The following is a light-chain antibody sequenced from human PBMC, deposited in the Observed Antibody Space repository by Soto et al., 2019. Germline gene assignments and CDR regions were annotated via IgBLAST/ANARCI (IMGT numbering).Light chain of an antibody. CDR3: TSWTTSTTMI. CDR1: SSDIGAYNF. J-gene: IGLJ2*01. V-gene: IGLV2-14*03. CDR2: DVN. Sequence: QSVLTQPASVSGSPGQSITIPGTGPSSDIGAYNFVSWYQQHPGKAPKLMLYDVNIRPSGVSNRFSGSKSGNTASLTISGLQAEDEADYYCTSWTTSTTMIFGGGTKLTVL.